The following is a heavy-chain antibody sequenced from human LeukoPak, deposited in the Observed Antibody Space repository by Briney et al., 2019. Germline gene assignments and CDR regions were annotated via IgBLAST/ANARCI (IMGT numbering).Heavy chain of an antibody. CDR3: ARGGIAAADIDY. V-gene: IGHV3-33*01. D-gene: IGHD6-13*01. CDR1: GFTFSTYG. CDR2: IWNDGSNK. Sequence: GGSLRLSCAASGFTFSTYGMHWVRQAPGKGLKWVAVIWNDGSNKYYADSVKGRFTISRDISRNTLHLQMNSLRAEDTAIYYCARGGIAAADIDYWGQGTLVTVSS. J-gene: IGHJ4*02.